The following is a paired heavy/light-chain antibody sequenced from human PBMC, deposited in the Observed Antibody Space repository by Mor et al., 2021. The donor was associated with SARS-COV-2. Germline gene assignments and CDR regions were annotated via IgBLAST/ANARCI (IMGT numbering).Heavy chain of an antibody. CDR3: ARILPYGSVWYYFDY. D-gene: IGHD6-19*01. CDR2: IYYSGST. V-gene: IGHV4-39*01. Sequence: QLQLQESGPGLVKPSETLSLTCTVSGDSISSSTYYWGWIRQPPGKGLEWIGTIYYSGSTYYNPSLRSRLTISVDTSKNQFSLRLSSVTAADTAVYYCARILPYGSVWYYFDYWGQGTLVTVSS. CDR1: GDSISSSTYY. J-gene: IGHJ4*02.
Light chain of an antibody. CDR1: STDVGGYNY. CDR2: DAG. J-gene: IGLJ3*02. CDR3: SSYTSSSPLLL. V-gene: IGLV2-14*03. Sequence: QSALTQPASVSGSPGQSITISCTGTSTDVGGYNYVSWYQHHPGKAPKLMIYDAGKRPSGVSNRFSGSKSGNTASLTISGLQAEDEADYYCSSYTSSSPLLLFGGGTKLTVL.